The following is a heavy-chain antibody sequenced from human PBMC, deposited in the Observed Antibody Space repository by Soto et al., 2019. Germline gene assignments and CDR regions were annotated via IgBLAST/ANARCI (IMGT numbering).Heavy chain of an antibody. CDR1: GGSISSYY. J-gene: IGHJ4*02. Sequence: SETLSLTCTVSGGSISSYYWSWIRQPPGKGLEWIGYIYYSGSTNYNPSLKSRVTISVDTSKNQFSLKLSSVTAADTAVYYCVHRRRDSGPNGDYWGPGILVTVSS. CDR3: VHRRRDSGPNGDY. V-gene: IGHV4-59*01. CDR2: IYYSGST. D-gene: IGHD3-10*01.